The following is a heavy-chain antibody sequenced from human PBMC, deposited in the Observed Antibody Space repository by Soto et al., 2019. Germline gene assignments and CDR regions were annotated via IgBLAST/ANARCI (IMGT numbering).Heavy chain of an antibody. Sequence: GGSLRLSCAASGFIVSSNYMTWVRQAPGKGLEWVSVIYSGGSTYYADSVKGRFTISRDNSKNTVSLQMNSLRVGDTAVYYCTSGIVPISYWGQGTLITVSS. D-gene: IGHD2-21*01. J-gene: IGHJ4*02. CDR2: IYSGGST. V-gene: IGHV3-53*01. CDR3: TSGIVPISY. CDR1: GFIVSSNY.